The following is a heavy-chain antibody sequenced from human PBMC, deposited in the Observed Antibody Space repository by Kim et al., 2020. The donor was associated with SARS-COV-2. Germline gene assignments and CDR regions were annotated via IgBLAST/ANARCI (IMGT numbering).Heavy chain of an antibody. CDR2: ISYDGSNK. D-gene: IGHD6-19*01. Sequence: GGSLRLSCAASGFTFSSYGMHWVRQAPGKGLEWVAVISYDGSNKNYVDSVKGRFTISRDNSKNTLYLQMNSLRAEDTAVYYCARDIASSSSGWRYYYYG. V-gene: IGHV3-30*04. J-gene: IGHJ6*01. CDR1: GFTFSSYG. CDR3: ARDIASSSSGWRYYYYG.